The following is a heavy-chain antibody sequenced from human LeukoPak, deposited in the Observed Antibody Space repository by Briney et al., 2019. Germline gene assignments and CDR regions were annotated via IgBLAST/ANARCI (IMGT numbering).Heavy chain of an antibody. CDR1: GYTFTSYY. V-gene: IGHV1-2*02. Sequence: ASVKVSCKASGYTFTSYYMHWVRQAPGQGLEWMGWINPNSGGTNYAQKFQGRVTMTRDTSISTAYMELSRLRSDDTAVYYCASLDILTGTPFDYWGQGTLVTVSS. CDR2: INPNSGGT. D-gene: IGHD3-9*01. CDR3: ASLDILTGTPFDY. J-gene: IGHJ4*02.